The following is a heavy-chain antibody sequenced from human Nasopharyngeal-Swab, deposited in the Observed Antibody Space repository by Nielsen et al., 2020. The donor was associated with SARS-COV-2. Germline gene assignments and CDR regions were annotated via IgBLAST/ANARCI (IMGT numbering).Heavy chain of an antibody. CDR2: ISWNSGSI. CDR3: AKDSSAVRGYFQH. Sequence: SLKISCAASGFTFDDYAMHWVRQAPGKGLEWVSGISWNSGSIGYADSVKGRFTISRDNAKNSLYLQMNGLRAEDTALYYCAKDSSAVRGYFQHWGQGTLVTVSS. D-gene: IGHD6-6*01. CDR1: GFTFDDYA. J-gene: IGHJ1*01. V-gene: IGHV3-9*01.